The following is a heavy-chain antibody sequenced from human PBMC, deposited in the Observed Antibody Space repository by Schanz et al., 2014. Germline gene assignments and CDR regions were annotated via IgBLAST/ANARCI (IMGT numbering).Heavy chain of an antibody. J-gene: IGHJ4*02. CDR1: GFTFSTHA. Sequence: VQLVESGGGLVQPGKSLRLSCAASGFTFSTHAMHWVRQAPGKGLEWVALVSSDGNNDYYTDSVKGRFTISRDNSKNTVHLQMNSLRAEDTGLYFCARGGSGSHYRLDYWGQGTLXTVSS. V-gene: IGHV3-30*03. CDR2: VSSDGNND. CDR3: ARGGSGSHYRLDY. D-gene: IGHD1-26*01.